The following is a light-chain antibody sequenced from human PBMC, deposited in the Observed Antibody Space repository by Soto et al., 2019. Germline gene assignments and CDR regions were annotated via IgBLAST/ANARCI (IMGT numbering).Light chain of an antibody. V-gene: IGKV3-15*01. Sequence: EVLMTQSPATLSVSPGERATLSCRASQSVSGKLAWYQQKPGQAPRLLIYDASTRATGIPARFSGSGSGTEFTLTISSLQSEDFAVYYCQQSNNWPCTFGQGTKVDIK. CDR1: QSVSGK. CDR3: QQSNNWPCT. CDR2: DAS. J-gene: IGKJ1*01.